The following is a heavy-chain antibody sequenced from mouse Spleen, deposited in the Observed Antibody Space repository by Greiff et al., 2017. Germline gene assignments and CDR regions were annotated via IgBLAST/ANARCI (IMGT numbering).Heavy chain of an antibody. CDR2: IWRGGST. CDR3: AKTPIYYDLLYAMDY. V-gene: IGHV2-5*01. Sequence: VQLQQSGPGLVQPSQSLSITCTVSGFSLTSYGVHWVRQSPGKGLGWLGVIWRGGSTDYNAAFMSRLSITKDNSKSQVFFKMNSLQADVTAIYYCAKTPIYYDLLYAMDYWGQGTSVTVSS. J-gene: IGHJ4*01. CDR1: GFSLTSYG. D-gene: IGHD2-4*01.